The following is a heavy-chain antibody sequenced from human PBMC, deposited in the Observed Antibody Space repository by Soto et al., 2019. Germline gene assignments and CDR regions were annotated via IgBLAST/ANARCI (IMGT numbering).Heavy chain of an antibody. V-gene: IGHV2-5*02. Sequence: QITLKESGPTLVKPTQTLTLTCTFSGFSLSTSGVGVGWIRQPPGKALEWLALIYWDDDKRYSPSLKRRLTITNDTSKNQVVLTMTNMDPVDTATYFCAHLIAVAGIRYVDSWGQGTLVTVSS. J-gene: IGHJ4*02. CDR3: AHLIAVAGIRYVDS. CDR1: GFSLSTSGVG. CDR2: IYWDDDK. D-gene: IGHD6-19*01.